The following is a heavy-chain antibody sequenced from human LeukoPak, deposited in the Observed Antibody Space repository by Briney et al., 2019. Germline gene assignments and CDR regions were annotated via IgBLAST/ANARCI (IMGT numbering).Heavy chain of an antibody. V-gene: IGHV4-34*01. CDR3: ARGRRDDFWSGYSLHYFDY. CDR1: GGSFSGYY. CDR2: VNHSGST. Sequence: PSETLSLTCAVYGGSFSGYYWSWIRQPPGKGLEWIGEVNHSGSTNNNPSLKSRVSISVDTSKNQFSLRLNSVTAADTAVYYCARGRRDDFWSGYSLHYFDYWGQGTLVTVSS. J-gene: IGHJ4*02. D-gene: IGHD3-3*01.